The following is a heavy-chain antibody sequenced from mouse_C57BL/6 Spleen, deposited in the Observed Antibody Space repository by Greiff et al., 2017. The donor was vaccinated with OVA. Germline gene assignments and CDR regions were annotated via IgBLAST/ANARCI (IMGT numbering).Heavy chain of an antibody. CDR2: IWWDDDK. Sequence: ESGPGILQPSQTLSLTCSFSGFSLSTFGMGVGWIRQPSGKGLEWLAHIWWDDDKYYNPALKSRLTISKDTSKNQVFLKIANVDTADTATYYCARILYYDYDGAWFAYWGQGTLVTVSA. D-gene: IGHD2-4*01. J-gene: IGHJ3*01. CDR3: ARILYYDYDGAWFAY. V-gene: IGHV8-8*01. CDR1: GFSLSTFGMG.